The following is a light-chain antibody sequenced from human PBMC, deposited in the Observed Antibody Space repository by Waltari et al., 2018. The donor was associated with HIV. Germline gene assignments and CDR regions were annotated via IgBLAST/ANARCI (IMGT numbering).Light chain of an antibody. J-gene: IGLJ2*01. V-gene: IGLV1-44*01. CDR1: SPNIGRNT. Sequence: QSVLTQPPSASGTPGQRVTISCSGSSPNIGRNTVNWYQQLPGTAPKLLIYTNSQRPSWVPDRFSGSKSGTSAALAISGLHSDDEAHYYCGVWDDSLNGQVFGGGTKLTVL. CDR3: GVWDDSLNGQV. CDR2: TNS.